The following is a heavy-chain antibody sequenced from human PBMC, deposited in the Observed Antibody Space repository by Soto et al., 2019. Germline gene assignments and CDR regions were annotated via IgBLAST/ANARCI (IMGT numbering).Heavy chain of an antibody. Sequence: SETLSLTCAVYGGSFSGYYWSWIRQPPGKGLEWIGEINHSGSTNYNPSLKSRVTISVDTSKNQFSLKLSSVTAADTAVYYCARSAPDIVATTTLEWFDPWGQGTLVTVSS. CDR2: INHSGST. CDR1: GGSFSGYY. D-gene: IGHD5-12*01. CDR3: ARSAPDIVATTTLEWFDP. J-gene: IGHJ5*02. V-gene: IGHV4-34*01.